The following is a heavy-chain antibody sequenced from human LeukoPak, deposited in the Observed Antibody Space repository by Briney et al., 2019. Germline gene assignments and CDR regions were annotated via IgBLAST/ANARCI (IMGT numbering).Heavy chain of an antibody. V-gene: IGHV3-23*01. D-gene: IGHD2-15*01. CDR2: ISGSGGST. J-gene: IGHJ4*02. CDR3: AKYCSGGSCYSGLY. Sequence: PGGSLRLSCAASGFTFSSYAMSWVRQAPGKGLEWVSAISGSGGSTYYADSVKGRFTISRDNSKNTLYLQMNSLRAEDTAVYYCAKYCSGGSCYSGLYWGQGTLVTVSS. CDR1: GFTFSSYA.